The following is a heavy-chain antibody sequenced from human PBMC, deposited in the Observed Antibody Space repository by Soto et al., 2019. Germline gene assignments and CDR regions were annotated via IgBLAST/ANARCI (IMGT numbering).Heavy chain of an antibody. J-gene: IGHJ5*02. CDR3: ARRSYGSGTHDP. D-gene: IGHD3-10*01. CDR1: GGSFSGYY. CDR2: INHSGST. Sequence: QVQLQQWGAGLLKPSETLSLTCAVYGGSFSGYYWSWIRQPPGKGLEWIGEINHSGSTNYNPSLKSRVTISVDTSKNQFSLKLSSVTAADTAVYYCARRSYGSGTHDPWGQGTLVTVSS. V-gene: IGHV4-34*01.